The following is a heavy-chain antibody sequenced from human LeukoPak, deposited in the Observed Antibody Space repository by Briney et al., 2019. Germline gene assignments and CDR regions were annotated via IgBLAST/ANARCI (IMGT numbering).Heavy chain of an antibody. V-gene: IGHV4-59*08. Sequence: PSETLSLTCTVSGGSISSYYWSWIRQPAGKGLEWIGYIYYSGSTNYNPSLKSRVTISVDTSKNQYSLKLSSVTAADTAVYYCARLMVRGVPDYWGQGTLVTVSS. J-gene: IGHJ4*02. D-gene: IGHD3-10*01. CDR2: IYYSGST. CDR3: ARLMVRGVPDY. CDR1: GGSISSYY.